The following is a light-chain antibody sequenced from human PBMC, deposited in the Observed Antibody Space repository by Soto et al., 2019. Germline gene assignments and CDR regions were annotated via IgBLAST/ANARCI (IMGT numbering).Light chain of an antibody. Sequence: IQLTQSPSSLSASVGDGVTMTFRASQGITSYLAWYQQKPGKAPKLLIYAASTLQSGVPSRFSGSGSGTDFTLTVSSLQPEDFATYYCQQSYSTPITFGQGTRLEIK. CDR2: AAS. CDR3: QQSYSTPIT. V-gene: IGKV1-9*01. CDR1: QGITSY. J-gene: IGKJ5*01.